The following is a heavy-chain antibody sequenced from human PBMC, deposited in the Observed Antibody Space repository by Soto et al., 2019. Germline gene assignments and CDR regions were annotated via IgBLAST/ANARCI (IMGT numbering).Heavy chain of an antibody. J-gene: IGHJ4*03. CDR2: IYHGGTT. CDR1: GDSISSGSY. D-gene: IGHD6-19*01. Sequence: SETLSLTCTVSGDSISSGSYWGWIRQPPGEGPEWIASIYHGGTTFYNPSLKSRISISVDTSKNQFSLRLTSVTAADTATYYCARVHVLVVAGSTFDYWGPGTLVTVSS. CDR3: ARVHVLVVAGSTFDY. V-gene: IGHV4-38-2*02.